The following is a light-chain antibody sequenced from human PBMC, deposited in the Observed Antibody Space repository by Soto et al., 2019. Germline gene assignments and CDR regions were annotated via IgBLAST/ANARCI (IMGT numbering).Light chain of an antibody. CDR2: RTS. J-gene: IGKJ1*01. CDR1: QTISSC. Sequence: DSQMTQSPSTLSGSVGDRVTITCRASQTISSCLVWYQQKPGKPPKLTIYRTSTLKSGVPSEYSASGSGTEFALTIRCLRTDDFAAYNCQGYNSYSEAFGKGTKVDIK. CDR3: QGYNSYSEA. V-gene: IGKV1-5*03.